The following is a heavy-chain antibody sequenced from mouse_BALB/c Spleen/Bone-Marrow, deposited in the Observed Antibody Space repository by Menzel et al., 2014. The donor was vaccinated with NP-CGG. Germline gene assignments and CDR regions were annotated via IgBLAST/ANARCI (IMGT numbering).Heavy chain of an antibody. CDR1: GYTLTSYI. CDR2: INPYNDYT. CDR3: ARLGPYYRYDVAY. D-gene: IGHD2-14*01. J-gene: IGHJ3*01. V-gene: IGHV1-14*01. Sequence: VQLQQSGPELVKPGASVKMSCKASGYTLTSYIIHWVKQKPGQGLDWIGYINPYNDYTKYNEKFKGKATLTSDRSSSTAYMEPSSLTSEDSAVYYCARLGPYYRYDVAYWGQGTLVTVSA.